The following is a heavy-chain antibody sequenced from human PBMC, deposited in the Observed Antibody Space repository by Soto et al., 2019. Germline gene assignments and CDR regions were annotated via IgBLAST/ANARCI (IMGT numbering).Heavy chain of an antibody. V-gene: IGHV4-34*01. CDR3: ARGKDGFNYVLSF. J-gene: IGHJ4*02. CDR2: SYHSGSI. CDR1: GGSFSGYY. D-gene: IGHD5-12*01. Sequence: QVQLQQWGAGLLKPSETLSLTCAVSGGSFSGYYWTWIRQPPGKGLAWIGESYHSGSITYNPSLKSRVTMSVDSSKNHFSLKLSSVTAADTALYYCARGKDGFNYVLSFWDQGTLVTVSS.